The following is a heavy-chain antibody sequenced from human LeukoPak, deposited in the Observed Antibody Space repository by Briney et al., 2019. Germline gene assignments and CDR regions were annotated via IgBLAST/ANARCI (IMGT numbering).Heavy chain of an antibody. J-gene: IGHJ4*02. CDR2: IYYSRTT. V-gene: IGHV4-30-4*01. Sequence: PSQTLSLTCTVSGGSISSGDYYWSWIRQPPGKGLEWIGYIYYSRTTYYNPSLKSRLTISVDTSKNQFSLKVTSVTAADTAVYYCARLYSSSWYFDYWGQGSLVTVS. CDR1: GGSISSGDYY. D-gene: IGHD6-13*01. CDR3: ARLYSSSWYFDY.